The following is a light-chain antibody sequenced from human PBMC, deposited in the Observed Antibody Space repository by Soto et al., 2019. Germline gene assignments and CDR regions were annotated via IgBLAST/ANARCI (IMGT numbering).Light chain of an antibody. Sequence: DIQMTQSPSSLSASVGDRVTITCRPSRGIGNALAWYQQKPGTVPKLLIHSASTLQSGVPSRFSGSGSGTYFTLTISSLQPEDVATYYCQKYHTAPITFGQGTRLET. V-gene: IGKV1-27*01. CDR2: SAS. CDR1: RGIGNA. J-gene: IGKJ5*01. CDR3: QKYHTAPIT.